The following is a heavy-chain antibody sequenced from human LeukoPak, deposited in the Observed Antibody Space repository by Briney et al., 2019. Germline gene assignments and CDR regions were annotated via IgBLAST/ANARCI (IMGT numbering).Heavy chain of an antibody. V-gene: IGHV4-59*01. Sequence: SETLSLTCTVSGGSISSYYWSWIRQPPGKGLDWIGYIYYSGSTNYNPSLKSRVTISVDTSKNQFSLKLSSVTAADTAVYYCARVSYGSGSYYWGQGTLVTVSS. CDR2: IYYSGST. D-gene: IGHD3-10*01. CDR1: GGSISSYY. CDR3: ARVSYGSGSYY. J-gene: IGHJ4*02.